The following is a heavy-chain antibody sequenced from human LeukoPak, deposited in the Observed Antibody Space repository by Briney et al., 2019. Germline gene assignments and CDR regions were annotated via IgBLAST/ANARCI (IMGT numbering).Heavy chain of an antibody. D-gene: IGHD6-13*01. J-gene: IGHJ5*02. CDR1: GGTFSSYA. CDR3: ARGSDSSGWYNWFDP. Sequence: SVKVSCKASGGTFSSYAISWVRQAPGQGLEWMGGIIPIFGTADYAQKFQGRATITTDESTSTAYMEVSSLRSEDTAVYYCARGSDSSGWYNWFDPWGQGTLVTVSS. V-gene: IGHV1-69*05. CDR2: IIPIFGTA.